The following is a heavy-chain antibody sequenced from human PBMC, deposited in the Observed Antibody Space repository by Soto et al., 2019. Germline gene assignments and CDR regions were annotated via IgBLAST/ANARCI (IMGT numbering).Heavy chain of an antibody. CDR2: IYYGGTT. D-gene: IGHD3-9*01. CDR3: ARQLYVLRYFDWPYNDY. Sequence: PSETLSLTCTVSGGSFSPNYWSWIRQSPGKGLEWVGYIYYGGTTSYNPSLKSRVTISRDNAKNSLYLQMNSLRAEDTAVYYCARQLYVLRYFDWPYNDYWGQGTLVTVSS. V-gene: IGHV4-59*12. CDR1: GGSFSPNY. J-gene: IGHJ4*02.